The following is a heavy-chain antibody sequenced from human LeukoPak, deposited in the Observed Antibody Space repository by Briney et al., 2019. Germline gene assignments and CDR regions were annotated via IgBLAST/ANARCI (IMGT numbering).Heavy chain of an antibody. CDR1: RGSIFTTSYY. D-gene: IGHD6-19*01. CDR2: IYYSGSA. J-gene: IGHJ4*02. CDR3: ARRVAVAGRNHFDD. Sequence: SGTLSLTCTVARGSIFTTSYYWVWIRQSPGKGLEWIGSIYYSGSAYHSPSLKSRLTVSVDTSKNQFSLRLTSVTAADTAVYYCARRVAVAGRNHFDDWGQGTLVTVSS. V-gene: IGHV4-39*01.